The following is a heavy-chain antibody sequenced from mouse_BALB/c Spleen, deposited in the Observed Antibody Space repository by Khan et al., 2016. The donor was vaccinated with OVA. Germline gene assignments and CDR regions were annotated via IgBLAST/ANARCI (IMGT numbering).Heavy chain of an antibody. D-gene: IGHD3-1*01. V-gene: IGHV1-4*01. CDR2: INPSSGYP. CDR3: ARKSTSASY. J-gene: IGHJ2*01. Sequence: QVQLKQSGAELVKPGASVKMSCKASGYTFTSYTMHWVKQRPGQGLEWIGYINPSSGYPKYNQKFKDKATLTADNSSSTAYMQLSSLTSEDSAVYYCARKSTSASYWGQGTTVTVSS. CDR1: GYTFTSYT.